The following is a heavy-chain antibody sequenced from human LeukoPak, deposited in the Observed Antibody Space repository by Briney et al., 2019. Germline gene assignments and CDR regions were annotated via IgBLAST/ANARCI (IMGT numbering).Heavy chain of an antibody. CDR1: GFTFSSYG. V-gene: IGHV3-30*03. Sequence: PGRPLSLSCAASGFTFSSYGMHWVRKAPGKGLEWVAVISYDGSNKYYADSVKGRFTISRDNSKNTLYLQMNSLRAEDTAVYYCAAGTPNFDYWGQGTLVTVSS. CDR3: AAGTPNFDY. CDR2: ISYDGSNK. J-gene: IGHJ4*02. D-gene: IGHD1-1*01.